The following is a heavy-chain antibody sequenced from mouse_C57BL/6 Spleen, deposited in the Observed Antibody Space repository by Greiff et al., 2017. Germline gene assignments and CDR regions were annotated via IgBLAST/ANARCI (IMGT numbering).Heavy chain of an antibody. CDR3: ARYYGSSPLGFAY. CDR2: IYPSDSET. V-gene: IGHV1-61*01. J-gene: IGHJ3*01. Sequence: QVQLQQPVAELVRPGSSVKLSCKASGYTFTSYWMDWVKQRPGQGLEWIGNIYPSDSETHYNQKFKDKATLTVDKSSSTAYMQLSSLTSEDSAVYYCARYYGSSPLGFAYWGQGTLVTVSA. CDR1: GYTFTSYW. D-gene: IGHD1-1*01.